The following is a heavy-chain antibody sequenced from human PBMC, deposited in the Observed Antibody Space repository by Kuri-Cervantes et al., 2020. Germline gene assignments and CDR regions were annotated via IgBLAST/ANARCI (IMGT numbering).Heavy chain of an antibody. Sequence: SQTLSLTCAVSGGSISSGGYSWSWIRQPPGKGLEWIGYIYHSGSTYYNPSLKSRVTISVDRSKNQFSLKLSSVTAADTAVYYCARVNPYCGSDCWGYFDYWGQGTLVTVSS. CDR1: GGSISSGGYS. CDR3: ARVNPYCGSDCWGYFDY. CDR2: IYHSGST. J-gene: IGHJ4*02. V-gene: IGHV4-30-2*01. D-gene: IGHD2-21*02.